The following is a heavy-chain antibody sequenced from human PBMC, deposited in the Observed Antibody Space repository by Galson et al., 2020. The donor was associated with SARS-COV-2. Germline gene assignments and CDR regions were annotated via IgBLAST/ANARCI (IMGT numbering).Heavy chain of an antibody. D-gene: IGHD4-17*01. CDR1: GYTFTNYG. CDR3: ARAGGDYVLDGMDV. J-gene: IGHJ6*02. Sequence: ASVKVSCKASGYTFTNYGISWVRQAPGQGLEWMGWISAYNGNTNYAQKLQGRVTMTTDTSTSIAYMELRSLRSDDTAVYYCARAGGDYVLDGMDVWGQGTTVTVSS. V-gene: IGHV1-18*01. CDR2: ISAYNGNT.